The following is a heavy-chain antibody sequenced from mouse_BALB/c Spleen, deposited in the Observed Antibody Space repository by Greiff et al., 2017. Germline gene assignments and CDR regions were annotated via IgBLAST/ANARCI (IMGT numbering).Heavy chain of an antibody. V-gene: IGHV2-6-7*01. CDR3: AREVRLERYAMDY. D-gene: IGHD3-2*02. Sequence: VMLVESGPGLVAPSQSLSITCTVSGFSLTGYGVNWVRQPPGKGLEWLGMIWGDGSTDYNSALKSRLSISKDNSKSQVFIKMNSLQTDDTARYYGAREVRLERYAMDYWGQGTSVTVSA. CDR1: GFSLTGYG. CDR2: IWGDGST. J-gene: IGHJ4*01.